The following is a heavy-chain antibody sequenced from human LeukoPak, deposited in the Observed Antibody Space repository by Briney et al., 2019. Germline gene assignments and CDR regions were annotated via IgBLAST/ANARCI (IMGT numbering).Heavy chain of an antibody. V-gene: IGHV4-38-2*01. J-gene: IGHJ4*02. CDR2: IYGTGST. CDR1: GYSLGKNYY. CDR3: ARYDSRGSASTRFDY. D-gene: IGHD3-16*01. Sequence: SETLSLTCAVSGYSLGKNYYWGWIRQPPGKGLEWIGRIYGTGSTSYNPSLMNRVTMSVDTSKNHFSLKLTSVTAADTAVYYCARYDSRGSASTRFDYWGQGILVAISS.